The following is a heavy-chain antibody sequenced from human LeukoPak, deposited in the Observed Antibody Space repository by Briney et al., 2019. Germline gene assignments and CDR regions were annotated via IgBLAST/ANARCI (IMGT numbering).Heavy chain of an antibody. J-gene: IGHJ4*02. CDR3: AKVGVGAADW. CDR2: ISGSGDDT. D-gene: IGHD1-26*01. Sequence: GGSLRLSCAASGFTFSSYGMSWVRQAPGKGLEWVSAISGSGDDTYYADSVTGRFTISRDNSKNTLYLQMNSLRAEDTAVYYCAKVGVGAADWWGQGTLVTVSS. V-gene: IGHV3-23*01. CDR1: GFTFSSYG.